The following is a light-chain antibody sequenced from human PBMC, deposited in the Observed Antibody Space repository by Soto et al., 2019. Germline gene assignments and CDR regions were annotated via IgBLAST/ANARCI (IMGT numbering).Light chain of an antibody. Sequence: QSVLTQPPSASGSPGQSVTISCTGTSSDVGGYNYVSWYQQHPGKAPKLMIYEVIKWPSGVPDRFSGSRSGNTASLTVSGLQAEDEADYYCTSYAGSNIPVFGGGTKLTVL. V-gene: IGLV2-8*01. CDR2: EVI. CDR3: TSYAGSNIPV. CDR1: SSDVGGYNY. J-gene: IGLJ2*01.